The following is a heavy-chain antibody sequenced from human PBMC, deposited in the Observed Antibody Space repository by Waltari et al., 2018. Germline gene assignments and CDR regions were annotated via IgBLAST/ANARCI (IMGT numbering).Heavy chain of an antibody. J-gene: IGHJ5*02. CDR1: GGTFSSYD. CDR3: AREVYYYGSGSSWFDP. Sequence: VQLVQSGAEVKKPGSSVKVSCKASGGTFSSYDISWVRQAPGQGLEWMGGIIPICGTANYAQKFQGRVTITADESTSTAYMELSSLRSEDTAVYYCAREVYYYGSGSSWFDPWGQGTLVTVSS. D-gene: IGHD3-10*01. V-gene: IGHV1-69*01. CDR2: IIPICGTA.